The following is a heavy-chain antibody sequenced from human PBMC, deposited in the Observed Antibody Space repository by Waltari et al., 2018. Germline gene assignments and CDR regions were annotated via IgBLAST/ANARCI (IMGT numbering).Heavy chain of an antibody. V-gene: IGHV4-34*01. D-gene: IGHD1-26*01. CDR2: INHVGDT. Sequence: QLQLQQWRAGLLKPSETLALTCAVSGGSFNPYYWTWIRQAPGKGLEWIGEINHVGDTNYNPSLKSRVTILIDASKNQFSLKLSSMTAADTAIYYCASRIGGITPLTGWGQGTPVIVSS. CDR1: GGSFNPYY. J-gene: IGHJ4*02. CDR3: ASRIGGITPLTG.